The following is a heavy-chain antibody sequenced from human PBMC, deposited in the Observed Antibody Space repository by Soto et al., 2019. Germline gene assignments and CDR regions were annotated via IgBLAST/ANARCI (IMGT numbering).Heavy chain of an antibody. CDR3: AREGGSWGGFSS. D-gene: IGHD2-21*01. J-gene: IGHJ4*02. CDR2: IYYSGST. V-gene: IGHV4-31*03. CDR1: GGSISSGGYY. Sequence: SETLSLTCTVSGGSISSGGYYWSWIRQHPGKGLEWIGYIYYSGSTYYNPSLKSRVTISVDTSKNRFSLKLSSVTAADTAVYYCAREGGSWGGFSSWGQGTLVTVSS.